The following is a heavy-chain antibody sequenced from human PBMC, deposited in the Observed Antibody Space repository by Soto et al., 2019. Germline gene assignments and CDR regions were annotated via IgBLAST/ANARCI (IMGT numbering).Heavy chain of an antibody. CDR3: ARQVRSVWGRIRIFGVDSNWFDP. V-gene: IGHV5-51*01. CDR1: GYDFNNYW. D-gene: IGHD3-3*01. CDR2: IYPADSDP. Sequence: EVQLVQSGAEVRKPGESLKISCKGSGYDFNNYWIGWVRHVPGKGLEWVGLIYPADSDPRYGPSFEGRITISVDKSINTAYVQWTRLKASDSGIYFCARQVRSVWGRIRIFGVDSNWFDPWGQGTLVSVSS. J-gene: IGHJ5*02.